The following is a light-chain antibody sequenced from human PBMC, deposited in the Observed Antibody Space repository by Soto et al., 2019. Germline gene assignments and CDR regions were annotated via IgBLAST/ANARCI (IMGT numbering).Light chain of an antibody. J-gene: IGKJ1*01. CDR3: QQYGSSGT. CDR1: QSVSSY. CDR2: DAS. Sequence: EIVLTQSPATLSLSPGERATLSCRASQSVSSYLAWYQQKFGQAPRLLIYDASNRATGIPARFSGSGSATDFTLTISSLEPEDFAVYYCQQYGSSGTFGQGTKVDIK. V-gene: IGKV3-11*01.